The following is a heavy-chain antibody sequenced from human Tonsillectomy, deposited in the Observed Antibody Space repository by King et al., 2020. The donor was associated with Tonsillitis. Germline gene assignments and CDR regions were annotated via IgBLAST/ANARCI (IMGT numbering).Heavy chain of an antibody. J-gene: IGHJ4*02. V-gene: IGHV3-23*04. Sequence: VQLVESGGGLVQPGGSLRLSCGASGFTFSSYAISWVRQAPGKGLEWISGITGSGGTTNYADYVKGRFTVSRDNSKNMLYLQMNSLRAEDTAVYYCAKENEWLGYFDYWGQGTLVTVSS. D-gene: IGHD6-19*01. CDR3: AKENEWLGYFDY. CDR2: ITGSGGTT. CDR1: GFTFSSYA.